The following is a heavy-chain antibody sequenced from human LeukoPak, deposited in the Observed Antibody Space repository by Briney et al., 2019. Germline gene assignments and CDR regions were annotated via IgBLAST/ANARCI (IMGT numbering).Heavy chain of an antibody. Sequence: GGSLRLSCAASGFTFSSYWMSWVRQAPGEGLEWVANIKQDGSEKYYVDSVKGRFTISRDNAKNSLYLQMNSLRAEDTAVYYCARGGGYSGSFNDYWGQGTLVTVSS. D-gene: IGHD1-26*01. CDR1: GFTFSSYW. CDR3: ARGGGYSGSFNDY. CDR2: IKQDGSEK. V-gene: IGHV3-7*01. J-gene: IGHJ4*02.